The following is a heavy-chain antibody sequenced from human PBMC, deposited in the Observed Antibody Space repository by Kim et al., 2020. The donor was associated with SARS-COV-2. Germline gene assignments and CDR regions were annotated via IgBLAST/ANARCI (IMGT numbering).Heavy chain of an antibody. CDR2: INPSGGST. CDR3: ARDVATYYDFWSGYYSHGMDV. D-gene: IGHD3-3*01. V-gene: IGHV1-46*01. Sequence: ASVKVSCKASGYTFTSYYMHWVRQAPGQGLEWMGIINPSGGSTSYAQKFQGRVTMTRDTSTSTVYMELSSLRSEDTAVYYCARDVATYYDFWSGYYSHGMDVWGQGTKVTVSS. CDR1: GYTFTSYY. J-gene: IGHJ6*02.